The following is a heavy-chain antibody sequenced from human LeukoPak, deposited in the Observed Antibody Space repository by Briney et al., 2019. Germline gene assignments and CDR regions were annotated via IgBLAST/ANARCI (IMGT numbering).Heavy chain of an antibody. CDR2: IYHSGST. V-gene: IGHV4-30-2*01. CDR3: ARDGPRFSVVPAAKVGYFQH. J-gene: IGHJ1*01. CDR1: GGSISSGGYY. D-gene: IGHD2-2*01. Sequence: SQTLSLTCTVSGGSISSGGYYWSWIRQPPGKGLEWIGYIYHSGSTYYNPSLKSRVTISVDRSKNQFSLKLSSVTAADTAVYYCARDGPRFSVVPAAKVGYFQHWGQGTLVTVSS.